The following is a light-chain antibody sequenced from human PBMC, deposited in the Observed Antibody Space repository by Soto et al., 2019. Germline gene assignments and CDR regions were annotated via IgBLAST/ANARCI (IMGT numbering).Light chain of an antibody. CDR3: QQYYSIPFT. J-gene: IGKJ2*01. CDR2: GAS. Sequence: DFVMTQAPDSLAVSLGERATINCKSSQTVLYNSNNKNHLGWFQQKPGHPPKLLIYGASTRASGVPDRFSGSGSGTDFTLTISSLQAEDVAVYYCQQYYSIPFTFGRGTKVDIK. V-gene: IGKV4-1*01. CDR1: QTVLYNSNNKNH.